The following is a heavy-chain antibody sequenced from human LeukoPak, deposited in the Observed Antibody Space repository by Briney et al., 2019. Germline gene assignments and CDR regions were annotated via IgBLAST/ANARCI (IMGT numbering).Heavy chain of an antibody. CDR3: ARLVGGRSGYYPFDS. V-gene: IGHV4-30-4*01. D-gene: IGHD3-22*01. CDR2: IYNSGSA. Sequence: PSETLSLTCTVSGGSISSGDYYWSWIRQPPGKGLEWIGYIYNSGSAYYNPSPKSRVTISVDTSKNQFTLKVSSVTAADTPVSLCARLVGGRSGYYPFDSWGQGTLVTVSS. J-gene: IGHJ4*02. CDR1: GGSISSGDYY.